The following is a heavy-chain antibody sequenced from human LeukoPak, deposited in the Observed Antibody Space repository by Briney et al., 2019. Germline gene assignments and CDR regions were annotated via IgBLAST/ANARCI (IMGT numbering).Heavy chain of an antibody. V-gene: IGHV3-21*01. J-gene: IGHJ4*02. CDR2: ISTTSTFI. CDR3: ARDHRHFEQLVDY. Sequence: GGSLRLSCAASGFTFSSYSMNWVRQAPGKGLEWVSSISTTSTFIYYADSVKGRFTISRDNAKNSLYLQMNSLRTEDTAVYYCARDHRHFEQLVDYWGQGTLVTVSS. D-gene: IGHD6-13*01. CDR1: GFTFSSYS.